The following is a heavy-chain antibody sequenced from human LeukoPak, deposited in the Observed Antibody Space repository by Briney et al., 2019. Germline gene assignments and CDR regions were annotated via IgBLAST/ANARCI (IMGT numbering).Heavy chain of an antibody. D-gene: IGHD2-15*01. CDR2: IYYSGST. Sequence: PSETLSLTCAVYGGSFSSYYWGWIRQPPGKGLEWIGSIYYSGSTYYNPSLKSRVTISVDTSKNQFSLKLSSVTAADTAVYYCARRVARYPFDYWGQGTLVTVSS. CDR1: GGSFSSYY. CDR3: ARRVARYPFDY. V-gene: IGHV4-39*01. J-gene: IGHJ4*02.